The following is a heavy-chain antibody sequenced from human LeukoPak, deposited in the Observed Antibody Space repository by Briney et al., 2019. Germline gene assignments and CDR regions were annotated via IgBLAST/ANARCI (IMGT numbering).Heavy chain of an antibody. CDR1: GYTFTSYD. J-gene: IGHJ4*02. V-gene: IGHV1-8*01. Sequence: ASVKVSCKASGYTFTSYDINWVRQATGQGLEWMGWMNPNSGNTGYAQKFQGRVTMTRNTSISTAYMELSSLRSEDTAVYYCARGLARLGELSLPFDYWGQGTLVTVSS. D-gene: IGHD3-16*02. CDR3: ARGLARLGELSLPFDY. CDR2: MNPNSGNT.